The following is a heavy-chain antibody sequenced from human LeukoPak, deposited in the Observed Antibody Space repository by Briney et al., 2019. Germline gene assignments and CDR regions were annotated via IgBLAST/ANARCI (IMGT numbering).Heavy chain of an antibody. CDR2: IYYIGST. Sequence: SETLSLTCTVSGGSISSSSYYWGWIRQPPGKGLEWIGRIYYIGSTYSNPSLKSRVTISVDTSKNQFSLKLSSVTAADTAVYYCARGGIAAAIDYWGQGTLVTVSS. J-gene: IGHJ4*02. CDR3: ARGGIAAAIDY. D-gene: IGHD6-13*01. CDR1: GGSISSSSYY. V-gene: IGHV4-39*01.